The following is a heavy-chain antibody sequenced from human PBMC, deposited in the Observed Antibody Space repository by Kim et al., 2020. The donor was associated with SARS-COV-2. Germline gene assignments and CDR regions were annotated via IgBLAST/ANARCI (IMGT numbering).Heavy chain of an antibody. J-gene: IGHJ1*01. V-gene: IGHV3-30*02. CDR3: AKAMSVTASRGYFQH. D-gene: IGHD2-21*02. Sequence: DSVKGRFTISRDNSKNTLYLQMNSLRAEDTAVYYCAKAMSVTASRGYFQHWGQGTLVTVSS.